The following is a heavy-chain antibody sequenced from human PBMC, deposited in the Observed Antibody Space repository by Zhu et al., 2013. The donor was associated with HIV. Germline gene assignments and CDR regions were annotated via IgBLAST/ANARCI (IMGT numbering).Heavy chain of an antibody. D-gene: IGHD6-25*01. CDR2: ISGGGDII. CDR3: ARGSGYFDY. Sequence: EVQLVESGGGLVQPGGSLRLSCAASGFTFGSYGVNWVRQAPGKGLEWIGYISGGGDIIHYADSMKGRFTISRDNAKNSLYLLMISLRAGDTAVYYCARGSGYFDYWGRGTLVTVSS. J-gene: IGHJ4*02. V-gene: IGHV3-48*03. CDR1: GFTFGSYG.